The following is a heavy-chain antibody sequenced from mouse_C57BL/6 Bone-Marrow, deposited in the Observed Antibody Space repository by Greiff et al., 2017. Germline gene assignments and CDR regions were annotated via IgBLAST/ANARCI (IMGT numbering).Heavy chain of an antibody. Sequence: EVQGVESGGGLVQPKGSLKLSCAASGFSFNTYAMNWVRQAPGKGLEWVARIRSKSNNYATYYADSVKDRFTISRDDSESMLYLQMNNLKTEDTAMYYCVRSDYYGSNAMDYWGQGTSVTVSS. J-gene: IGHJ4*01. CDR1: GFSFNTYA. CDR3: VRSDYYGSNAMDY. D-gene: IGHD1-1*01. CDR2: IRSKSNNYAT. V-gene: IGHV10-1*01.